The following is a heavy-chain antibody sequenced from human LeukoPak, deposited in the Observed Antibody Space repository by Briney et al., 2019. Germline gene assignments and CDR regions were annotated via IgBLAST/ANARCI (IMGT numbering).Heavy chain of an antibody. Sequence: GGSLRLSCAASGFTVSSNYMSWVRQAPGKGLEWVSLIYSGGSTYYADSVKGRFTISRDTSKNTLYLQMNSLRAEDTAVYYCARDSGSWGSDYWGQGTLVTVSS. D-gene: IGHD1-26*01. CDR3: ARDSGSWGSDY. V-gene: IGHV3-66*01. J-gene: IGHJ4*02. CDR1: GFTVSSNY. CDR2: IYSGGST.